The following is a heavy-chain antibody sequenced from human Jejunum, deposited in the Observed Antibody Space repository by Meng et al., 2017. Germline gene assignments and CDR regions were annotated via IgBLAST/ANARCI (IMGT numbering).Heavy chain of an antibody. CDR2: ISPHSGGT. CDR1: GYTFTASS. CDR3: ARDPGLDR. V-gene: IGHV1-2*06. Sequence: QLQLVKSGAEVKVPGASVKVSCKASGYTFTASSLNWVRQAPGQGLEWMGRISPHSGGTDYAQNFQGRVTLTRDTSISTAYMQMSGLTSDDTAVYYCARDPGLDRWGRGTLVTVSS. J-gene: IGHJ5*02.